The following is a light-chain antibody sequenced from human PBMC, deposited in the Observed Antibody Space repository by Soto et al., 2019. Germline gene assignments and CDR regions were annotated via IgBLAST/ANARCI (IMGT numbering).Light chain of an antibody. CDR2: GAS. Sequence: EIVMTQSPATLSVSPGESATLSCRASQSVSSNLAWYQQKPGQAPRLLIYGASTRATGIPATFSGRGSATEFTLTISSLQSEDCAVYYCQQCNDWPHTFGQGTKLEIK. CDR1: QSVSSN. CDR3: QQCNDWPHT. J-gene: IGKJ2*01. V-gene: IGKV3-15*01.